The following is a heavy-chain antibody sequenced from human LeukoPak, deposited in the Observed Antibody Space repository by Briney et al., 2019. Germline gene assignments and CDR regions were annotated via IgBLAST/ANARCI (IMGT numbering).Heavy chain of an antibody. Sequence: GASVKVSCKASGGTFSSYVTSWVRQAPGQGLEWMGGIIPIFGTANYAQKFQGRVTITADESTSTAYMELSSLRSEDTAVYYCANSDTAMAHYYFDYWGQGTLVTVSS. CDR3: ANSDTAMAHYYFDY. J-gene: IGHJ4*02. CDR2: IIPIFGTA. V-gene: IGHV1-69*01. CDR1: GGTFSSYV. D-gene: IGHD5-18*01.